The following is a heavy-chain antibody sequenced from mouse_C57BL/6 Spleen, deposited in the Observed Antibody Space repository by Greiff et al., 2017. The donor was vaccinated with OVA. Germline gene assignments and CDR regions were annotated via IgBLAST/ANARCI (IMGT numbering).Heavy chain of an antibody. D-gene: IGHD2-4*01. J-gene: IGHJ3*01. CDR3: ARGGVRDYVPFAY. Sequence: VKLVESGAELVKPGASVKISCKASGYAFSSYWMNWVKQRPGKGLEWIGQIYPGDGDTNYNGKFKGKATLTADKSSSTAYMQLSSLTSEDSAVYFCARGGVRDYVPFAYWGQGTLVTVSA. CDR1: GYAFSSYW. V-gene: IGHV1-80*01. CDR2: IYPGDGDT.